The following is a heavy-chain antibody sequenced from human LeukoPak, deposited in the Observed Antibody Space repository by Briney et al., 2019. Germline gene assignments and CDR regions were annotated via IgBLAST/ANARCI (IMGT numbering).Heavy chain of an antibody. CDR2: IRGSGGST. CDR1: GFTFSSYA. CDR3: AKSEAYYYDSSGYPPDAFDI. J-gene: IGHJ3*02. D-gene: IGHD3-22*01. Sequence: GGSLRLSCAASGFTFSSYAMSWVRQAPGKGLEWVSAIRGSGGSTYYADSVKGRFTISRDNSKNTLYLQMNSLRAEDTAVYYCAKSEAYYYDSSGYPPDAFDIWGQGTMVTVSS. V-gene: IGHV3-23*01.